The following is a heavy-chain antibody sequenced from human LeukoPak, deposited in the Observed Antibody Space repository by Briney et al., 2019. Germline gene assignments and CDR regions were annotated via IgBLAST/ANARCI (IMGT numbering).Heavy chain of an antibody. CDR1: GGSFSGYY. D-gene: IGHD1-26*01. Sequence: SETLSLTCAVYGGSFSGYYWSWIRQPPGKGLEWIGGINHSGSTNYNPSLKSRVTISVDTSKNQFSLKLSSVTAADTAVYYCARGSGSHENWFDPWGQGTLVTVSS. CDR3: ARGSGSHENWFDP. J-gene: IGHJ5*02. V-gene: IGHV4-34*01. CDR2: INHSGST.